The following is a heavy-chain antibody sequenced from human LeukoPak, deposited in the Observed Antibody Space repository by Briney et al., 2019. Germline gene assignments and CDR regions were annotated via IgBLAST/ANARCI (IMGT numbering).Heavy chain of an antibody. J-gene: IGHJ4*02. Sequence: GGSLRLSCAPSEFRFSKYAMSWVRQAPGKGLEWVSTISGSGSSTVYADSVKGRFTISRDNSQNTLYLKMSSLRAEDTAIYYCAKGMGEYCDSDCSGRIFHHWGQGTLVAVSS. CDR2: ISGSGSST. CDR3: AKGMGEYCDSDCSGRIFHH. D-gene: IGHD2-21*02. CDR1: EFRFSKYA. V-gene: IGHV3-23*01.